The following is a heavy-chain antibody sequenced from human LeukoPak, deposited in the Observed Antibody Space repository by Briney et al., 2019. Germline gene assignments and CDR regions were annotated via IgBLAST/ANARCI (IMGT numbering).Heavy chain of an antibody. V-gene: IGHV1-2*02. CDR3: ARAGGGSSSWYVGD. D-gene: IGHD6-13*01. Sequence: ASVKVSCKASGYIFIGRYIHWVRQAPGQGLEWMGWINPDSGGTIYAQKFKGRVTMTRDKSINTAYLELIRLTSDDAAIYYCARAGGGSSSWYVGDWGQGTLVTLSS. CDR1: GYIFIGRY. J-gene: IGHJ4*02. CDR2: INPDSGGT.